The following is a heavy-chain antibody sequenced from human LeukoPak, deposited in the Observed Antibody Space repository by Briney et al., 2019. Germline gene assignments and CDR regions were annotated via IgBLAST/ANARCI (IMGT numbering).Heavy chain of an antibody. D-gene: IGHD3-10*01. CDR1: GGSISITNYY. CDR2: IHYTGTT. J-gene: IGHJ5*02. Sequence: PSETLSLTCTVSGGSISITNYYWAWIRQPPGKGLEWIGSIHYTGTTYYNPSLDSRVTISVDTSKNQFSLKLSSVTAADTAVYYCARGGSGNYYRVGGDNWFDPWGQGTRVTVSS. V-gene: IGHV4-39*07. CDR3: ARGGSGNYYRVGGDNWFDP.